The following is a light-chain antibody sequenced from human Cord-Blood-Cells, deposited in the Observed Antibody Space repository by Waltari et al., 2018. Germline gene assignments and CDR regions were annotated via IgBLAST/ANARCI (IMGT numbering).Light chain of an antibody. CDR3: MQALQTSWT. CDR1: QSLLHSNGYNY. V-gene: IGKV2-28*01. J-gene: IGKJ1*01. CDR2: LGS. Sequence: DIVMTQSPLSLPVTPGEQPPISCRSSQSLLHSNGYNYLDWYLQKPGQSPQLLIYLGSNRASGVPDRFSGSGSGTDFTLKISRVEAEDVGVYYCMQALQTSWTFGQGTKVEIK.